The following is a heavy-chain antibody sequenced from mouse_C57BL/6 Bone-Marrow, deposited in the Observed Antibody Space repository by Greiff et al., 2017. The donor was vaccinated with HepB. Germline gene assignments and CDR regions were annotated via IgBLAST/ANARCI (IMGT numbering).Heavy chain of an antibody. Sequence: VQLQQSGAELVRPGTSVKVSCKASGYAFTNYLIEWVKQRPGQGLEWIGVINPGSGGTNSNEKFKGKATLTADKSSSTAYMQLSSLTSEDSAVYFCARDYGSSYYFDYWGQGTTLTVSS. CDR3: ARDYGSSYYFDY. J-gene: IGHJ2*01. CDR2: INPGSGGT. CDR1: GYAFTNYL. D-gene: IGHD1-1*01. V-gene: IGHV1-54*01.